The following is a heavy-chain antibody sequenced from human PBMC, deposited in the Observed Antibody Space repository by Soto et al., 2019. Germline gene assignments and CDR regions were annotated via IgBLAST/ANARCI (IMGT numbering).Heavy chain of an antibody. Sequence: EVQLLESGGGLVQPGGSLRLSCAAPGVTFSSYAMSWVRQAPGKGLEWVSGIGVSGGSTYYADSVKGRLTISRDNSNNMVYLQMNNLRADDTALYYCATEAAAGTKLDPWGQGTLVIVSS. CDR1: GVTFSSYA. V-gene: IGHV3-23*01. CDR3: ATEAAAGTKLDP. CDR2: IGVSGGST. J-gene: IGHJ5*02. D-gene: IGHD6-13*01.